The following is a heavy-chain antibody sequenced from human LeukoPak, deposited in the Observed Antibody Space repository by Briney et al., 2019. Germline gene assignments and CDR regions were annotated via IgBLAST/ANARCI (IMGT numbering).Heavy chain of an antibody. CDR1: GFTFSSYD. V-gene: IGHV3-13*01. Sequence: PGRSLRLSCAASGFTFSSYDMHWVRHATGKGLEWVSAIGTAGDTYYPGSVKGRFTISRENAKNSLYLQMNSLRAGDTAVYYCARDCRIRGVISYCFDYWGQGTLVTVSS. J-gene: IGHJ4*02. CDR3: ARDCRIRGVISYCFDY. D-gene: IGHD3-10*01. CDR2: IGTAGDT.